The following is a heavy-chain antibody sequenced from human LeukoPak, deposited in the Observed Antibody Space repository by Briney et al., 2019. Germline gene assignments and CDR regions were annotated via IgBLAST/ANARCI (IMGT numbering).Heavy chain of an antibody. V-gene: IGHV3-53*01. Sequence: GGSLRLSCAASGFTVSSNFLSWVRQAPGKGLEWVSVIYSGGNRYYADSVKGRFTISRDNSKNTLYLQMNSLRAEDTAVYYCAKDEYYYDSSGYYFNDYWGQGTLVTVSS. CDR1: GFTVSSNF. CDR3: AKDEYYYDSSGYYFNDY. CDR2: IYSGGNR. J-gene: IGHJ4*02. D-gene: IGHD3-22*01.